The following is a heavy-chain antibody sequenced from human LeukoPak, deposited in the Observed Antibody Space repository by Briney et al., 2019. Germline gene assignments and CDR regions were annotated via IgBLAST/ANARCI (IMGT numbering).Heavy chain of an antibody. J-gene: IGHJ4*02. Sequence: PSETLSLTCAVYGGSFSGYYWSWIRQPPGKGLEWIGEINHSGSTNYNPSLKSRVTISVDTSKNQFSLKLSSVTAADTAVYYCARALIGVGAPLFDYWGQGTLVAVSS. CDR1: GGSFSGYY. CDR3: ARALIGVGAPLFDY. D-gene: IGHD1-26*01. V-gene: IGHV4-34*01. CDR2: INHSGST.